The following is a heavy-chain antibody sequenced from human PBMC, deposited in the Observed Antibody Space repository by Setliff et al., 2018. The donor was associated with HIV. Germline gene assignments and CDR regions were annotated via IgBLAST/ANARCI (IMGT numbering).Heavy chain of an antibody. CDR1: GGSISSHY. Sequence: PSETLSLTCTVSGGSISSHYWSWIRQPPGKGLEWIGYIYYSGNTNYNPSLKSRVTISVDTSKNHLSLKLTSVTDADTAVYYCARVRRGSSARAPFDSWGQGALVTVSS. CDR3: ARVRRGSSARAPFDS. J-gene: IGHJ4*02. D-gene: IGHD6-6*01. V-gene: IGHV4-59*11. CDR2: IYYSGNT.